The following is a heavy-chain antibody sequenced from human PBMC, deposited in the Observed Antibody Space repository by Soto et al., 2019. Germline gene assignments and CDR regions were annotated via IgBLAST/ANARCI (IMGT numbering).Heavy chain of an antibody. D-gene: IGHD5-18*01. CDR2: INSDGTIT. CDR1: GFTFSSYW. J-gene: IGHJ4*01. CDR3: AGGYSFDY. V-gene: IGHV3-74*01. Sequence: PGGSLRLSCAASGFTFSSYWMHWVRQAPGKGLGWVSHINSDGTITRYADSVKGRFTISRDNAKNTLYLQMNSLRAEDTTLYYCAGGYSFDYWGQGTLVTVSS.